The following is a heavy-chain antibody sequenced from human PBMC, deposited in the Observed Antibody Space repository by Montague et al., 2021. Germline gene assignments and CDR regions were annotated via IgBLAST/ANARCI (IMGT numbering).Heavy chain of an antibody. CDR3: ARVFSSWYVGWFDP. CDR2: IYYSGNS. V-gene: IGHV4-39*07. Sequence: SETLSLTCTVSGASITSNIYYWRWIRQSPGKRLEWIGSIYYSGNSFYQPSLKSRITMAVDTSKNQFSLKLSSVPAADTAIYYCARVFSSWYVGWFDPWGQGTLVTVSS. J-gene: IGHJ5*02. CDR1: GASITSNIYY. D-gene: IGHD6-13*01.